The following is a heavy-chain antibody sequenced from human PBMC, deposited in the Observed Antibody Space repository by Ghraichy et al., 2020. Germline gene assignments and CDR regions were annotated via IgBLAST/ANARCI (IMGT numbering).Heavy chain of an antibody. D-gene: IGHD3-3*01. CDR3: ARANSPYYDFWSGDNWFDP. Sequence: GSLRLSCTVSGGSISSYYWSWIRQPPGKGLEWIGYIYYSGSTNCNPSLKSRVTISVDTSKNQFSLKLSSVTAADTAVYYCARANSPYYDFWSGDNWFDPGGQGTLVTVSS. V-gene: IGHV4-59*01. J-gene: IGHJ5*02. CDR1: GGSISSYY. CDR2: IYYSGST.